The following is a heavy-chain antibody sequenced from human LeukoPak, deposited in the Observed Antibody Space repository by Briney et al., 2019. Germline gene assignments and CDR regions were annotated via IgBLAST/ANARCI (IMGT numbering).Heavy chain of an antibody. J-gene: IGHJ4*02. V-gene: IGHV1-18*01. CDR2: MSAYNGNT. CDR3: ASSEDYDFWSGYYTFDY. D-gene: IGHD3-3*01. Sequence: GASVKVSCKASGYTFTSYGISWVRQAPGQGLEWMGWMSAYNGNTNYAQKLQGRVTMTTDTSTSTAYMELRSLRSDDTAVYYCASSEDYDFWSGYYTFDYWGQGTLVTVSS. CDR1: GYTFTSYG.